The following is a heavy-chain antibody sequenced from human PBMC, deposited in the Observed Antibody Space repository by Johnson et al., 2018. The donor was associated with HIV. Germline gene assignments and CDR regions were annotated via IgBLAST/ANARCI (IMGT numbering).Heavy chain of an antibody. D-gene: IGHD6-13*01. CDR3: ARDFKDSSSWYGAFDI. Sequence: QVQLVESGGGVVQPGRSLRLSCAASGFTFNSYAFHWVRQAPAKGLEWVAAISYDGSDKYYADSVKGRFTISRDNSKNTLYLQMNSLRAEDTAVYYCARDFKDSSSWYGAFDIWGQGTMVTVSS. V-gene: IGHV3-30*04. CDR1: GFTFNSYA. J-gene: IGHJ3*02. CDR2: ISYDGSDK.